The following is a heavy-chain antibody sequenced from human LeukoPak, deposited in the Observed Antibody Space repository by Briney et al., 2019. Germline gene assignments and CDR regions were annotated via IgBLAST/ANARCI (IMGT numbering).Heavy chain of an antibody. J-gene: IGHJ4*02. CDR2: ISAYSGNT. Sequence: ASVKVSCKASGYTFSSYGISWVRQAPGQGLEWMGWISAYSGNTNYLQKLQGRVTMTTDTSTSTAYMDLRSLRSDDTAIYYCARDSPDGSGTYYNDSPDYWGQGTLVTVSS. CDR3: ARDSPDGSGTYYNDSPDY. D-gene: IGHD3-10*01. CDR1: GYTFSSYG. V-gene: IGHV1-18*01.